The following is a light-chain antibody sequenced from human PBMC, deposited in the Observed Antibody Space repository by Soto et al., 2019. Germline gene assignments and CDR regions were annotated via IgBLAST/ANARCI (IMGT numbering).Light chain of an antibody. CDR3: QQRSEWPRT. J-gene: IGKJ1*01. CDR2: DAS. CDR1: QSISSS. V-gene: IGKV3-11*01. Sequence: EIVLTQSPATLSLSPGERATLSCMASQSISSSLAWYQQKPGQAPRLLIYDASSRATGFPARFSGSGSGTDFTLTIGSLEPEDFAVYYCQQRSEWPRTFGQGTKVEIK.